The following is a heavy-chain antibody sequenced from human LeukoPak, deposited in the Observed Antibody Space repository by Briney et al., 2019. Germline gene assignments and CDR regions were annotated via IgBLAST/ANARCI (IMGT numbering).Heavy chain of an antibody. Sequence: ASVKVSCKASGYTFTSYDINWVRQATGQGLEWMGWMNPNSGNTGYAQKFQGRVTMTRSTSISTAYMELSSLRSEDTAVYYCARGVSGYDAFDIWGQGTMVTVSS. D-gene: IGHD5-12*01. CDR2: MNPNSGNT. CDR1: GYTFTSYD. CDR3: ARGVSGYDAFDI. J-gene: IGHJ3*02. V-gene: IGHV1-8*01.